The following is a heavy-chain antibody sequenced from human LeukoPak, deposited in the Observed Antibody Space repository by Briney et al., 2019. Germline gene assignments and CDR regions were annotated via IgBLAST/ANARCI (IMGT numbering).Heavy chain of an antibody. D-gene: IGHD6-13*01. CDR1: GFTFSNYW. Sequence: PGGSLRLSCAASGFTFSNYWMSWVRQAPWKGLEFMANIKEAGSEKYYVDSVKGRFTISRDNDKNLVHLQMNSLRAEDTAVYYCARGGGMRSWYDFDYWGQGTLVTVSS. CDR2: IKEAGSEK. CDR3: ARGGGMRSWYDFDY. V-gene: IGHV3-7*04. J-gene: IGHJ4*02.